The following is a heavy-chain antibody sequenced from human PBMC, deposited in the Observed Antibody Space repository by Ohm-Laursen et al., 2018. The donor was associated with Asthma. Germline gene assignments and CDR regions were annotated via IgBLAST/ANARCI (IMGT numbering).Heavy chain of an antibody. CDR2: GGRYYDGGLK. CDR1: GFTFRSYA. D-gene: IGHD1-1*01. J-gene: IGHJ4*02. Sequence: SLRLSCAAAGFTFRSYAMHWVGQAPGKGLAWVAVGGRYYDGGLKYYADSVNGRFTVSRDVSKNTLYLQMNSLRPDDTAVYYCANDLDPPASHFDYWGQGTLVTVSS. V-gene: IGHV3-30-3*02. CDR3: ANDLDPPASHFDY.